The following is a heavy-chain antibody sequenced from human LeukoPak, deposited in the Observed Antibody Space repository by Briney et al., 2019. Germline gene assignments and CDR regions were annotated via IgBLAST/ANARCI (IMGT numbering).Heavy chain of an antibody. CDR1: GYTFTDFY. CDR2: LNPNSGGT. CDR3: ARDDTVSTLPYDY. Sequence: ASVKVSCNASGYTFTDFYIHWVRQAPGQGLQWMGRLNPNSGGTENAQNFQGRVTMSRDTSISTAYMELIRLRADDTAVYYCARDDTVSTLPYDYSGQGSLVTVSS. V-gene: IGHV1-2*06. J-gene: IGHJ4*02. D-gene: IGHD4-17*01.